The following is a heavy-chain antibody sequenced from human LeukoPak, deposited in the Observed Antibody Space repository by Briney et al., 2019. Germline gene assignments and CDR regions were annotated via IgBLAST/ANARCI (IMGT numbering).Heavy chain of an antibody. V-gene: IGHV4-38-2*01. CDR1: SYSISSGYY. D-gene: IGHD6-13*01. CDR2: IYHSGST. J-gene: IGHJ4*02. CDR3: ARNLVRSSFDY. Sequence: SQKQSLTCGVSSYSISSGYYWGWIRQPPGKGLEWIGSIYHSGSTYYNPSLKSRVTISVDTSKNQFSLKLSSATAADTAVYYCARNLVRSSFDYWGQGTLVTVSS.